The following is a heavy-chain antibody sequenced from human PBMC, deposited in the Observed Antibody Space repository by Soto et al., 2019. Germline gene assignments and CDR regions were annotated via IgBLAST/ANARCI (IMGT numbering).Heavy chain of an antibody. V-gene: IGHV3-23*01. D-gene: IGHD2-2*01. Sequence: GGSLRLSCAASGFTFSTYAMDWVRQAPGKGLDWVAGVSARGGDTSYANSVKGRFTISRDNSKDTLYLQMNSLRAEDTAVYYCETSSTSAHYYGMDVWGQGTTVTVS. CDR3: ETSSTSAHYYGMDV. CDR2: VSARGGDT. CDR1: GFTFSTYA. J-gene: IGHJ6*02.